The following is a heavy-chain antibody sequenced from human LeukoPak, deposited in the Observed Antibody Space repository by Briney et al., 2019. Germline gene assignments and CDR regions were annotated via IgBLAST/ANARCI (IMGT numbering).Heavy chain of an antibody. Sequence: SETLSLTCAVYGGSFSGYYWSWIRQPPGKGLEWIGEINHSGSTNYNPSLKSRVTISVDTSKNQFSLKLSSVTAADTAVYYCAQGADYTYAFDIWGQGTMVTVSS. CDR3: AQGADYTYAFDI. CDR2: INHSGST. D-gene: IGHD2-2*02. J-gene: IGHJ3*02. CDR1: GGSFSGYY. V-gene: IGHV4-34*01.